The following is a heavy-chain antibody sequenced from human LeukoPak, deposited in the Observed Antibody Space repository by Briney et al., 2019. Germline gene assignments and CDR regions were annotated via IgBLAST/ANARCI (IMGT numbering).Heavy chain of an antibody. V-gene: IGHV1-46*01. J-gene: IGHJ5*02. CDR1: GYTFTSYY. Sequence: GASVKVSCKASGYTFTSYYMHWVRQAPGQGLEWMGIINPSGGSTSYAQKFQGRVTMTRDTSTSTVYMELSSLRSEDTAVYYCAGDVGCSDSSCMAWFDPWGQGTLVTVSS. CDR3: AGDVGCSDSSCMAWFDP. CDR2: INPSGGST. D-gene: IGHD2-2*01.